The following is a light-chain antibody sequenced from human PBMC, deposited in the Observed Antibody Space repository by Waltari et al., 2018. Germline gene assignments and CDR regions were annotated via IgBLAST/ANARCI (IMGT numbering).Light chain of an antibody. J-gene: IGKJ5*01. CDR2: DAS. CDR1: QSVSTD. CDR3: QQRHTWVT. Sequence: EIVLTPSPVNLSLSPGERATLSCRASQSVSTDLPWYQQKPGHPPRLLIYDASNRATGIPARFSGSGSGTDFTLTISSLEPEDFAVYYCQQRHTWVTFGQGTRLEIK. V-gene: IGKV3-11*01.